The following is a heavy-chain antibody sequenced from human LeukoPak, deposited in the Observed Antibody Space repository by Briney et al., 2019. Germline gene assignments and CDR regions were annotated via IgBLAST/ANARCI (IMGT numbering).Heavy chain of an antibody. V-gene: IGHV3-66*01. CDR1: GFTVSSSY. D-gene: IGHD1-26*01. J-gene: IGHJ4*02. CDR2: IYSGGNT. Sequence: EGSLRLSCAASGFTVSSSYMSWFRQAPGKGLEWVSIIYSGGNTYYADSVKGRFTISRDKPKNTLYLQMKSLRAEDTAVYYCARDPGSGSYYPLYFDYWGQGTLATVSS. CDR3: ARDPGSGSYYPLYFDY.